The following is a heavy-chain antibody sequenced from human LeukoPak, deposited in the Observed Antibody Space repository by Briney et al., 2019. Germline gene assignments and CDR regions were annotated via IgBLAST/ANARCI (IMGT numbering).Heavy chain of an antibody. J-gene: IGHJ5*02. V-gene: IGHV3-7*01. CDR3: ARPLYYYGSGSYYPNWFDP. CDR2: IKQDGSEK. D-gene: IGHD3-10*01. CDR1: GFTFSSYW. Sequence: GGSLRLSCAASGFTFSSYWMSWVRQAPGKGLEWVANIKQDGSEKYYVDSVKGRFTISRDNAKNSLYLQMNSLRAEDTAVYYCARPLYYYGSGSYYPNWFDPWGQGTLVTVSS.